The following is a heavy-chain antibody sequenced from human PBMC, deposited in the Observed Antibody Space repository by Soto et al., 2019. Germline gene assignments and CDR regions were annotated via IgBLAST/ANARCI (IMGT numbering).Heavy chain of an antibody. D-gene: IGHD2-15*01. Sequence: EVQLLESGGGLVQPGGSLRLSCAGYGLTFSRYAMSWVLQAPGQGLEWVSAISGSGDSTYYADSVKGRFTISRDNSENTLYLQMNSLRAEDTAVYYCAKSSFPTPGWFDFWGQGTLVTVSS. V-gene: IGHV3-23*01. CDR1: GLTFSRYA. CDR2: ISGSGDST. J-gene: IGHJ4*02. CDR3: AKSSFPTPGWFDF.